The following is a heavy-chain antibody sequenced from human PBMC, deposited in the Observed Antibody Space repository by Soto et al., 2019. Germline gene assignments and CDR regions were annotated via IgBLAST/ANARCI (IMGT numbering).Heavy chain of an antibody. J-gene: IGHJ4*02. Sequence: SGPTLVNPTQTLTLTCSLSGFSVSSNGARVGWIRQPPGKALEWLALIYWDDDKKYNPSLKSRLTITKDTSENQVVLTLTDVDPADTATYYCVHGTLGSYGHVYFDYWGQGTLVTSPQ. CDR3: VHGTLGSYGHVYFDY. D-gene: IGHD5-18*01. CDR1: GFSVSSNGAR. CDR2: IYWDDDK. V-gene: IGHV2-5*02.